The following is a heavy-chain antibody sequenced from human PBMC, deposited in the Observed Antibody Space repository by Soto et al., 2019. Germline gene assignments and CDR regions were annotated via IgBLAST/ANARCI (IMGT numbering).Heavy chain of an antibody. CDR2: INPNSGGT. V-gene: IGHV1-2*04. D-gene: IGHD2-21*02. CDR1: GYTFTGYY. Sequence: ASVKVSCKASGYTFTGYYMHWVRQAPGQGLEWMGWINPNSGGTNYAQKFQGWVTMTRDTSISTAYMELSRLRSDDTAVYYCARDRTVVTLSGPHYYYGMDVWGQGTTVTVSS. J-gene: IGHJ6*02. CDR3: ARDRTVVTLSGPHYYYGMDV.